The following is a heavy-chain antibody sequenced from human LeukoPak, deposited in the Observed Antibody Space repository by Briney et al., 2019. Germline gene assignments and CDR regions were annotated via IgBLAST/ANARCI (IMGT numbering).Heavy chain of an antibody. Sequence: SVKVSCKASGGTFSSYAISWVRQAPGQGLEWMGRIIPILGIANYAQKFQGRVTITADKSTSTAYMELSSLRSEDTAVYYCATYGRPVDYYDSSGYDAFDIWGQGTMVTVSS. D-gene: IGHD3-22*01. CDR2: IIPILGIA. CDR1: GGTFSSYA. V-gene: IGHV1-69*04. CDR3: ATYGRPVDYYDSSGYDAFDI. J-gene: IGHJ3*02.